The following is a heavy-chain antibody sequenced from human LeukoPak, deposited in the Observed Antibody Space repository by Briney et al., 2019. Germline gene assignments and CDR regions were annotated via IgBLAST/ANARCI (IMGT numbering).Heavy chain of an antibody. CDR3: ARGLGYCTSTTCLLPFDY. J-gene: IGHJ4*02. CDR2: MKQDGREK. V-gene: IGHV3-7*03. D-gene: IGHD2-2*01. CDR1: GFTFSAYW. Sequence: PGGSLRLSCAASGFTFSAYWMAWVRQAPGKGLEWVANMKQDGREKHYVDSVKGRFTIARDNARNSLYLQMNSLRAEDSAMYYCARGLGYCTSTTCLLPFDYWGQGTLVTVSS.